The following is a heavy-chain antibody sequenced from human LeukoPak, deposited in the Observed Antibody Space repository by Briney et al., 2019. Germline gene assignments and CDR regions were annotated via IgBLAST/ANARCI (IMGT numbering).Heavy chain of an antibody. D-gene: IGHD4-17*01. V-gene: IGHV4-31*03. CDR1: GGSISSGGYY. Sequence: PSQTLSLTCTVSGGSISSGGYYWSWIRQHPGKGLEWIGYIYYSGSTYYNPSLKSRVTMSVDTSKNQFSLKLSSVTAADTAVYYCARGYGDYSEYFDYWGQGTLVTVSS. CDR2: IYYSGST. CDR3: ARGYGDYSEYFDY. J-gene: IGHJ4*02.